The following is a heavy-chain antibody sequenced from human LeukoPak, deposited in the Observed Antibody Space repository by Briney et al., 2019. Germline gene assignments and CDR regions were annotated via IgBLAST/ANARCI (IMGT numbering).Heavy chain of an antibody. D-gene: IGHD3-22*01. CDR2: INHSGST. J-gene: IGHJ4*02. CDR1: GGSFSGYY. CDR3: ARGLYDSSS. Sequence: PSETLSLTCAVYGGSFSGYYWSWIRQPPGKGLEWIGEINHSGSTNYNPSLKSRVTISVDTSKNQFSLKLSSVTAADTAVYYCARGLYDSSSWGQGTLVTVSS. V-gene: IGHV4-34*01.